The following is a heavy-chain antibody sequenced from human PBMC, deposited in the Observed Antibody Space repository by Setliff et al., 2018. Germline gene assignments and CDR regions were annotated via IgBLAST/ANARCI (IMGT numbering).Heavy chain of an antibody. CDR3: ATLRTSTHFDY. CDR2: IFYDGNT. D-gene: IGHD1-1*01. V-gene: IGHV4-38-2*01. J-gene: IGHJ4*02. CDR1: GYYIRSGYY. Sequence: PSETLSLTCVVSGYYIRSGYYWGWIRQHPGKGLEWIRSIFYDGNTFYNPSLKSRVTMSVDTSKNQFSLKLSSVTAADTAVYYCATLRTSTHFDYWGQGTLVTVSS.